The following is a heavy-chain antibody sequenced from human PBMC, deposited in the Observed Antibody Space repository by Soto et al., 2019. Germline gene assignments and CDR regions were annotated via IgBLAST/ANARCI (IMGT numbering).Heavy chain of an antibody. CDR1: GGSISSYY. J-gene: IGHJ3*02. D-gene: IGHD6-19*01. Sequence: KTSETLSLTCTVSGGSISSYYWSWIRQPPGKGLEWIGYIYYSGSTNYNPSLKSRVTISVDTSKNQFSLKLSSVTAADTAVHYCARRAEGYSSGRDAFDIWGQGTMVTVSS. CDR2: IYYSGST. V-gene: IGHV4-59*01. CDR3: ARRAEGYSSGRDAFDI.